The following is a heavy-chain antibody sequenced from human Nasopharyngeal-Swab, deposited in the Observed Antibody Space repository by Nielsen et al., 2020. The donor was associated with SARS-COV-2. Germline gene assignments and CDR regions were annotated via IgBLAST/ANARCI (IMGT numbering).Heavy chain of an antibody. CDR1: GYTFTNYN. CDR3: AEDPGGRGRGS. CDR2: INAGNGNT. V-gene: IGHV1-3*01. J-gene: IGHJ5*02. D-gene: IGHD2-8*02. Sequence: ASVKVSCKASGYTFTNYNMHWVRQAPGQRLEWMGWINAGNGNTKYSQKFQGRVTITADKSTNTVYMELSSLRSDDTAMYFCAEDPGGRGRGSWGPGTQVTVSS.